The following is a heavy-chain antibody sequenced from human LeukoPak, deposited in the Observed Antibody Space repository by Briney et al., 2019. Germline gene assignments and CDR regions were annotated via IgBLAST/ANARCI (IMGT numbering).Heavy chain of an antibody. CDR2: INPNSGGT. J-gene: IGHJ4*02. CDR3: ARGDSSGWYRGFDY. Sequence: ASVKVSCKASGYTFTGYYMHWVRQAPGQGLEWMGWINPNSGGTNYAQKFQGRVTMTRDTSISTAYMELSRLRSDDTAVYYCARGDSSGWYRGFDYWGQGTLVTVSS. D-gene: IGHD6-19*01. CDR1: GYTFTGYY. V-gene: IGHV1-2*02.